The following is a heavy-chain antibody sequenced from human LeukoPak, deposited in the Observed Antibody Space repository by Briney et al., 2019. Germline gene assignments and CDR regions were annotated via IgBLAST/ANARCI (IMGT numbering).Heavy chain of an antibody. CDR3: ARGLMF. CDR2: IRFTGSYI. V-gene: IGHV3-21*04. CDR1: GFTFSHYS. D-gene: IGHD3-10*02. Sequence: GGSLRLSCVASGFTFSHYSMNWVRQAPGKGLEWVSSIRFTGSYIYYADSVKGRFTISRDNAKNSLSLQMNSLRAEDTAVYYCARGLMFWGQGTLVTVSS. J-gene: IGHJ4*02.